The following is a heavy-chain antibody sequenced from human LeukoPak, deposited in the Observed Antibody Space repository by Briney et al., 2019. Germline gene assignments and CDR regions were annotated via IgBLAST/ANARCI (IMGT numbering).Heavy chain of an antibody. J-gene: IGHJ1*01. Sequence: KPSETLSLTCAVYGGSFSGYYWSWIRQPPGKGLEWIGEINHSGSTNYNPSLKSRVTISVDTSKNQFSLKLSSVTAADTAVYYCARIYCSGGSCRPEYFQHWGQGTLVTVSS. V-gene: IGHV4-34*01. CDR2: INHSGST. CDR3: ARIYCSGGSCRPEYFQH. CDR1: GGSFSGYY. D-gene: IGHD2-15*01.